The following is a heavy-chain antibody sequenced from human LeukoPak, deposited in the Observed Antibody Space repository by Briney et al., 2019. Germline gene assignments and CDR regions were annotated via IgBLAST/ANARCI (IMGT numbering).Heavy chain of an antibody. CDR1: GGSISSYY. D-gene: IGHD6-19*01. V-gene: IGHV4-4*07. Sequence: SETLSLTCTVSGGSISSYYWSWIRQPPGKGLEWIGRIYTSGSTYYNPSLKSRVTISVDTSKNQFSLKLSSVTAADTAVYYCARVRAVAGTALWGQGTLVTVSS. J-gene: IGHJ4*02. CDR2: IYTSGST. CDR3: ARVRAVAGTAL.